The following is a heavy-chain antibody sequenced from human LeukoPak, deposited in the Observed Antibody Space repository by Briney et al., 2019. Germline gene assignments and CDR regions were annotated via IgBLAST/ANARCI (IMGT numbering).Heavy chain of an antibody. D-gene: IGHD3-3*01. CDR1: GGTLSRYA. J-gene: IGHJ5*02. CDR2: IIPMFGTA. V-gene: IGHV1-69*01. CDR3: AXXXXXXXXSXXXXXWXGWXXP. Sequence: GGTLSRYAISWVRQAPGQGLEWMGEIIPMFGTANYAQKFQGRVTITADESTSTAHMELSSLPSEDTAVYYCAXXXXXXXXSXXXXXWXGWXXPWGQGTLVTVSS.